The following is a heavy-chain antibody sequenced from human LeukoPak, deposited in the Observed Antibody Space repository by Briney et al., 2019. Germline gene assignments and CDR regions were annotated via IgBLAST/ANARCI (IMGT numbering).Heavy chain of an antibody. Sequence: HGESLKISCKGSGFSFTSDWIGWVRQMPGKGLEWMGIIYPGDSDTRYSPSFQGQVTISADKSISTAYLQWSSLKASDTAMYYCARPGGDGYREFDYWGQGTLVTVSS. J-gene: IGHJ4*02. V-gene: IGHV5-51*01. CDR3: ARPGGDGYREFDY. CDR1: GFSFTSDW. D-gene: IGHD5-24*01. CDR2: IYPGDSDT.